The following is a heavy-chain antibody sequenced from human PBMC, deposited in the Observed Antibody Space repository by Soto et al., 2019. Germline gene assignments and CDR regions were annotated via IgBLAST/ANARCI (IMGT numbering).Heavy chain of an antibody. D-gene: IGHD6-13*01. Sequence: SETLSLTCTVSGGSISSYYWSWIRQPPGKGLEWIGYIYYSGSTNYNPSLKSRVTISVDTSKNQFSLKLSSVTAADTAVYYCARDADSSSWYGQGGFDPWDQGTLVTVSS. V-gene: IGHV4-59*01. CDR3: ARDADSSSWYGQGGFDP. CDR2: IYYSGST. J-gene: IGHJ5*02. CDR1: GGSISSYY.